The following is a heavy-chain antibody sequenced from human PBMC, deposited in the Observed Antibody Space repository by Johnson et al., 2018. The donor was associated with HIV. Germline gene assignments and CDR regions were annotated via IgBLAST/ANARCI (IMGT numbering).Heavy chain of an antibody. V-gene: IGHV3-30-3*01. CDR1: GFTFSSYA. J-gene: IGHJ3*02. CDR3: AREHRYYYDSSGYYRGDAFDI. Sequence: QVQLVESGGGVVQPGRSLRLSCAASGFTFSSYAMHWVHQAPGKGLEWVAVISYDGSNKYYADSVKGRFTISRDNSKNTLYLQMNSLRAEDTAVYYCAREHRYYYDSSGYYRGDAFDIWGQGTMVTVSS. D-gene: IGHD3-22*01. CDR2: ISYDGSNK.